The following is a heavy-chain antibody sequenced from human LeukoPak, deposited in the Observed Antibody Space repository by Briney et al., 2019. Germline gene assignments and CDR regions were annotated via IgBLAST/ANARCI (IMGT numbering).Heavy chain of an antibody. CDR3: ARLISGSYRLDY. D-gene: IGHD1-26*01. CDR2: IYYSGST. V-gene: IGHV4-34*01. CDR1: GGSFSGYY. J-gene: IGHJ4*02. Sequence: SETLSLTCAVYGGSFSGYYWGWIRQPPGKGLEWIGSIYYSGSTYYNPSLNSRVTISVDTSKNQLSLKLSSVTAADTAVYYCARLISGSYRLDYWGQGTLVTVSS.